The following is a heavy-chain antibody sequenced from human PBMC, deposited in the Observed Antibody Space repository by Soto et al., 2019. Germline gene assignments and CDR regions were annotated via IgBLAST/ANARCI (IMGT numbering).Heavy chain of an antibody. Sequence: GGSLRLYCAATGFSLSHYYMNWVRQAPGKGLEWVSSIRGSGANTYYADSVKGRFTISRDLSKNTLYLEMNSLRVDDTAVYYCAKRDCTCDFGAPAFDYCCQGTLVTVSS. CDR2: IRGSGANT. CDR3: AKRDCTCDFGAPAFDY. J-gene: IGHJ4*02. CDR1: GFSLSHYY. V-gene: IGHV3-23*01. D-gene: IGHD2-8*01.